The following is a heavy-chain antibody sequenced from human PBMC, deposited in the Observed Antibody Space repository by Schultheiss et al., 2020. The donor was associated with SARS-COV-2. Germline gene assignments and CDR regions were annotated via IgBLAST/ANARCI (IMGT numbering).Heavy chain of an antibody. J-gene: IGHJ4*02. D-gene: IGHD5-24*01. V-gene: IGHV4-59*01. CDR1: GSSITGFF. Sequence: SETLSLTCSVSGSSITGFFWTWIRQPPGKGLEWIGYISYTGSPSYNPSLKSRVTFSLDTSKKQFSLKLGSVTAADTAVYFCARATRVESLFSVRGGSFDFWGRGALVTVSS. CDR2: ISYTGSP. CDR3: ARATRVESLFSVRGGSFDF.